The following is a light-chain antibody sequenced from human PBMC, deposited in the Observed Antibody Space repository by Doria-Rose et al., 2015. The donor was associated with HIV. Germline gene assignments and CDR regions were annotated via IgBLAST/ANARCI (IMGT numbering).Light chain of an antibody. Sequence: WYQQKPGQSPVLVIYQDSKRPSGIPERFSGSNSGNTATLTISGTQAMDEADYYCQAWDSSTVFGTGTKVTVL. J-gene: IGLJ1*01. V-gene: IGLV3-1*01. CDR2: QDS. CDR3: QAWDSSTV.